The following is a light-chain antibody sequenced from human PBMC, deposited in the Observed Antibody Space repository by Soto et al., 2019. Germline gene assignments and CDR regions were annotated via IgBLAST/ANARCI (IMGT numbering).Light chain of an antibody. CDR2: GAS. V-gene: IGKV3-15*01. J-gene: IGKJ1*01. Sequence: EIGMTQSPATLSVSPGERATLSCRASQSVSSDLAWYQQKPGQAPRLLIYGASTRAPGVPARFSGSGSGTEFTLTITSLQSEDSAVYYCQQYDNWKTFGQGTKVEIK. CDR1: QSVSSD. CDR3: QQYDNWKT.